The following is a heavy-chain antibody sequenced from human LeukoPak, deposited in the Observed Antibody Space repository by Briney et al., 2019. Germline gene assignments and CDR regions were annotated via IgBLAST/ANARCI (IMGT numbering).Heavy chain of an antibody. Sequence: PSETLSLTCTVSGGPISSYYWSWIRQPAGKGLEWIGRIYTSGSTNYNPSLKSRVTMSVDTSKNQFSLKLSSVTAADTAVYYCARDRIEARHDYYYMDVWGKGTTVTVSS. CDR3: ARDRIEARHDYYYMDV. CDR1: GGPISSYY. V-gene: IGHV4-4*07. CDR2: IYTSGST. J-gene: IGHJ6*03.